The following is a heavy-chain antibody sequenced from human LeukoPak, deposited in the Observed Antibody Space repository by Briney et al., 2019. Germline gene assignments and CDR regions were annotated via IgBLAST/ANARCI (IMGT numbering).Heavy chain of an antibody. D-gene: IGHD3-10*01. J-gene: IGHJ4*02. CDR1: GFTSSSYA. Sequence: PGGSLRLSCAASGFTSSSYAMSWVRQAPGKGLEWVSAISGSGGSTYYADSVKGRFTISRDNSKNTLYLQMNSLRAQDTAVYYCAKGTMVQGVISVFDYWGQGTLVTVSS. CDR2: ISGSGGST. CDR3: AKGTMVQGVISVFDY. V-gene: IGHV3-23*01.